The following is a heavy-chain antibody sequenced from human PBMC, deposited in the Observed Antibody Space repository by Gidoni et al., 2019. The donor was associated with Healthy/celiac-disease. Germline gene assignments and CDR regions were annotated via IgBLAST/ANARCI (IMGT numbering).Heavy chain of an antibody. V-gene: IGHV1-8*01. CDR3: ARGSSRGGYYYYGMDV. Sequence: QVQLVQSGAEVKKPGASVKVTCKASGYTFTSYDINWVRQATGQGLEWMGWMNPNSGNTGYAQKFQGRVTMTRNTSISTAYMELSSLRSEDTAVYYCARGSSRGGYYYYGMDVWGQGTTVTVSS. J-gene: IGHJ6*02. D-gene: IGHD6-19*01. CDR2: MNPNSGNT. CDR1: GYTFTSYD.